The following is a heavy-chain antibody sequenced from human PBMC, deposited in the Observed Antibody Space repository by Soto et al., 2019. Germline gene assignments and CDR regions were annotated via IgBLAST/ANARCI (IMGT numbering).Heavy chain of an antibody. CDR1: GFDFSNSW. Sequence: EVQLVESRGGLVQPGGSLRLSCAASGFDFSNSWIHWVRQGPGKGLVWVSHINSDGSGTTYADSVKGRFTISRDNAKNTVYLQMNSLRAEDTAVYYCAKDTAYAMDVWGQGTTVTVSS. CDR3: AKDTAYAMDV. D-gene: IGHD2-15*01. V-gene: IGHV3-74*01. J-gene: IGHJ6*02. CDR2: INSDGSGT.